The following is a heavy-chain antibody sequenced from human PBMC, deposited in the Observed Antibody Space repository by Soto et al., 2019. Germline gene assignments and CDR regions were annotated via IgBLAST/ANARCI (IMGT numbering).Heavy chain of an antibody. CDR1: GGTFSSYA. CDR2: IIPIFGTA. CDR3: ARDIFDSSGYYLTWFDP. V-gene: IGHV1-69*06. Sequence: QVQLVQSGAEVKKPGSSVKVSCKASGGTFSSYAISWVRQAPGQGLEWMGGIIPIFGTANYAQKFQGRVTITADKSTSTAYMEPSSLRSEDTAVYYCARDIFDSSGYYLTWFDPWGQGTLVTVSS. D-gene: IGHD3-22*01. J-gene: IGHJ5*02.